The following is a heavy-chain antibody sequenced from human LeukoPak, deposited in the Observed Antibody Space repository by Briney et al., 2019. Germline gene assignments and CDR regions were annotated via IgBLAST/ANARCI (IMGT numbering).Heavy chain of an antibody. CDR3: AKDMKGVARN. J-gene: IGHJ4*02. CDR2: ISYDGSNK. Sequence: GGSLRLSCAASGFTFSSYGMHWVRQAPGKGLGWEAVISYDGSNKYYADSVKGRFTISRDNSKNTLYLQMNSLRAEDTAVYYCAKDMKGVARNWGQGTLVTVSS. V-gene: IGHV3-30*18. D-gene: IGHD2-21*01. CDR1: GFTFSSYG.